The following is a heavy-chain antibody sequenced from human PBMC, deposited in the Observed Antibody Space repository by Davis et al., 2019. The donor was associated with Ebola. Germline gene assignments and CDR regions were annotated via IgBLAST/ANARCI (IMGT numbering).Heavy chain of an antibody. Sequence: PGGSLRLSCAVSGGSLSGYYWSWIRQSPGKGLEWIGEINQYGNTNYNPSLRSRVTISIDTSKNQVSLNVNSVTAADTAVYYCARNGTSSFSRYHYYGMDVWGPGTTVTVSS. D-gene: IGHD3-10*01. CDR3: ARNGTSSFSRYHYYGMDV. J-gene: IGHJ6*02. CDR2: INQYGNT. V-gene: IGHV4-34*01. CDR1: GGSLSGYY.